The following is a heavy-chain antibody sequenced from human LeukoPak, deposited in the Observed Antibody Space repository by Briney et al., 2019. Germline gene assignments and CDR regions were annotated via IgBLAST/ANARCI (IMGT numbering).Heavy chain of an antibody. V-gene: IGHV4-30-2*01. D-gene: IGHD3-22*01. CDR1: GGSISSGGYS. Sequence: PSETLSLTCAVSGGSISSGGYSWSWIRQPPGKGLEWIGYIYHSGSTYYNPSLKSRVTISVDRSKNQFSLKLGSVTAADTAVYYCARASMIVDYGMDVWGQGTTVTVSS. CDR3: ARASMIVDYGMDV. J-gene: IGHJ6*02. CDR2: IYHSGST.